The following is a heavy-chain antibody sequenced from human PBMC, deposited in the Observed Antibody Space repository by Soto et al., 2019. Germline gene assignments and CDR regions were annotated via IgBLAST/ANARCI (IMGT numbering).Heavy chain of an antibody. Sequence: ASVKVSCKASGYIFSNYGISWVRQAPGQGLEWMGWISTYNANTYYVQKFQGRVTMTTDTSTSTAYMELRSLRSDDTAVFYCARERDGSSWSSAESLQYWGQGTLVTVSS. D-gene: IGHD6-13*01. CDR3: ARERDGSSWSSAESLQY. CDR1: GYIFSNYG. J-gene: IGHJ1*01. CDR2: ISTYNANT. V-gene: IGHV1-18*01.